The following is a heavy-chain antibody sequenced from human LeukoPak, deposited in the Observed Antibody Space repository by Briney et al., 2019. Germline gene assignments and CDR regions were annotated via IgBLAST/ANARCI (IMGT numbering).Heavy chain of an antibody. CDR3: ARHLAGDSLYRHFDY. V-gene: IGHV3-7*04. Sequence: GGSLRLSCTASAITFGNSWMSWVRQAPGKGLEWVANIKEDGSGTNYVDSVKGRFTISRDNAKNSLFLQMNSLRGEDTAIYYCARHLAGDSLYRHFDYWGQGTLVTVSS. CDR1: AITFGNSW. J-gene: IGHJ4*02. D-gene: IGHD5/OR15-5a*01. CDR2: IKEDGSGT.